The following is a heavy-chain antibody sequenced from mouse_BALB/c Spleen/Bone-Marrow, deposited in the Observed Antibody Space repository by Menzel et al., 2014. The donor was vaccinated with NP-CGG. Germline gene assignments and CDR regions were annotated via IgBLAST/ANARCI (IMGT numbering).Heavy chain of an antibody. J-gene: IGHJ2*01. D-gene: IGHD1-1*01. Sequence: VQLQQSEAELVKPGASVKLSCAASGFNIXDTFIHWVKQRPEQGLEWIGSIDPANDNSKFDPKFQGKATLTADTSSNTAYLQLSSLTSEDTAVYFCTRNYVSHYFDYWGQGTTLTVST. CDR1: GFNIXDTF. CDR2: IDPANDNS. V-gene: IGHV14-3*02. CDR3: TRNYVSHYFDY.